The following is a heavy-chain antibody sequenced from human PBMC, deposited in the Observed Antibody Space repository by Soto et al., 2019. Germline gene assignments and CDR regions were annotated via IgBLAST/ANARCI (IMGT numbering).Heavy chain of an antibody. D-gene: IGHD6-19*01. Sequence: QVQLVQSGAEVKKPGASVKVSCKASGYTFTSYGISWVRQAPGQGREWMGWISAYNGNTNYAQKLQGRVTMTTDTSTSTAYMELRSLRSDDTAVYYCARDPSKYSSGWYEDAFDIWGQGTMVTVSS. V-gene: IGHV1-18*01. J-gene: IGHJ3*02. CDR2: ISAYNGNT. CDR3: ARDPSKYSSGWYEDAFDI. CDR1: GYTFTSYG.